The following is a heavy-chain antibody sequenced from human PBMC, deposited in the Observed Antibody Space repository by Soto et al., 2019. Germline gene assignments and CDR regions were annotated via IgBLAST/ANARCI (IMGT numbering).Heavy chain of an antibody. V-gene: IGHV3-30-3*01. J-gene: IGHJ6*02. CDR1: GFTFSSYA. CDR2: ISYDGSNK. CDR3: ARDLDFPIAYYYYGMDV. D-gene: IGHD3-3*01. Sequence: GGSLRLSCAASGFTFSSYAMHWVRQAPGKGLEWVAVISYDGSNKYYADSVKGRFTISRDNSKNTLYLQMNSLRAEDTAVYYCARDLDFPIAYYYYGMDVWGQGTTVTVSS.